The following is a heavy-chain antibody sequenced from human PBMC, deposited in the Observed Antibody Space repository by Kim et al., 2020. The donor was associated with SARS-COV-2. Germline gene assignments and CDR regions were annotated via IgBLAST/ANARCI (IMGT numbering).Heavy chain of an antibody. J-gene: IGHJ4*02. Sequence: GGSLRLSCAASGFTFSSYGMHWVRQAPGKGLEWVAVIWYDGSNKYYADSVKGRFTISRDNSKNTLYLQMNSLRAEDTAVYYCARDRDSGSYPSPFDYWGQGTLVTVSS. CDR3: ARDRDSGSYPSPFDY. CDR1: GFTFSSYG. V-gene: IGHV3-33*01. CDR2: IWYDGSNK. D-gene: IGHD1-26*01.